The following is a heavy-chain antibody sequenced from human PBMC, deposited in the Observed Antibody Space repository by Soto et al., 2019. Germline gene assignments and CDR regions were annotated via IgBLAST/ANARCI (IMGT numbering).Heavy chain of an antibody. Sequence: AGGPLRVCYTAAGGKCGDYARSWARQTPGKGLEWVSAISGSGGTTHYADSVKGRFTISRDNSKNTLYLQMNSLRVEDTAVYYCAKDRSSTSCYAFDYWGQGSLVTVSS. J-gene: IGHJ4*02. V-gene: IGHV3-23*01. CDR1: GGKCGDYA. CDR3: AKDRSSTSCYAFDY. D-gene: IGHD2-2*01. CDR2: ISGSGGTT.